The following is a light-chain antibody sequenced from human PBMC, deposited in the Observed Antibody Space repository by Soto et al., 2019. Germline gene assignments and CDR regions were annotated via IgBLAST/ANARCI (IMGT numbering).Light chain of an antibody. CDR2: GAS. V-gene: IGKV3-15*01. Sequence: EIVMTQSPATLSVSPGERATLSCRASQSVSSNIAWYQQKPGQAPRLLIYGASTRATGIPARFSGSGSGTEFTLTISSLQSEDFAVYYCQQYNNWPPGPFGQGTKLVIK. J-gene: IGKJ2*01. CDR1: QSVSSN. CDR3: QQYNNWPPGP.